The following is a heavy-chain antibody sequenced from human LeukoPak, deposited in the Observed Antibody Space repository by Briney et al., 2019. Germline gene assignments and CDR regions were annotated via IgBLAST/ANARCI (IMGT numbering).Heavy chain of an antibody. CDR2: ITGGGGKT. CDR3: AKTFGWPFYFDH. V-gene: IGHV3-23*01. D-gene: IGHD2/OR15-2a*01. J-gene: IGHJ4*02. Sequence: GGSLTLSCAASGFTFSSYGMSWVRQAPGKGLEWVSGITGGGGKTYYADSVRGRFTISRDNSKNTLYLQVNSLRAEDTAVYYCAKTFGWPFYFDHWGQGTLVTVSS. CDR1: GFTFSSYG.